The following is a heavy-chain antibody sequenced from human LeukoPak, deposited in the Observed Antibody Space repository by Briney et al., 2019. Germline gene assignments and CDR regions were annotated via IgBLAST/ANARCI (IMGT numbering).Heavy chain of an antibody. D-gene: IGHD1-26*01. Sequence: GGSLRLSCAASGFTFSTYWMSWVRQAPGKGLEWVSVIYSGGSTYYADSVKGRFTISRDNSKNTLYLQMNSLRAEDTAVYYCARGIVGALDAFDIWGQGTMVTVSS. CDR3: ARGIVGALDAFDI. CDR2: IYSGGST. V-gene: IGHV3-66*01. J-gene: IGHJ3*02. CDR1: GFTFSTYW.